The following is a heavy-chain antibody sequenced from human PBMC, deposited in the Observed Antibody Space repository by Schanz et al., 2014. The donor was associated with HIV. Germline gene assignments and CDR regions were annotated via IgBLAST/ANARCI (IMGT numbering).Heavy chain of an antibody. J-gene: IGHJ6*02. D-gene: IGHD3-22*01. CDR2: IKEDGSEK. V-gene: IGHV3-7*01. CDR3: AKDRNWYDSKYRGKGNYYYFYGMDF. CDR1: GFTFSRYW. Sequence: EVQLVESGGGLVQPGGSLRLSCAASGFTFSRYWMTWVRQAPGKGLEWVANIKEDGSEKYHADSVKGRFTISRDNSKNTLYLQMNSLRVEDTAVYYCAKDRNWYDSKYRGKGNYYYFYGMDFWGQGTTVTVSS.